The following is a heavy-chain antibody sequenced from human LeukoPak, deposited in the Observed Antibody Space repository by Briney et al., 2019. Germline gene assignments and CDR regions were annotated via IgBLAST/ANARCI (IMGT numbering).Heavy chain of an antibody. D-gene: IGHD4/OR15-4a*01. CDR3: AKAFSSAYDYGPTDS. CDR2: IGSSGSTV. V-gene: IGHV3-48*03. CDR1: GFTFSTYE. J-gene: IGHJ4*02. Sequence: QTGGSLRLSCAASGFTFSTYEMNWVRQAPGKGLEWVSYIGSSGSTVYYADSVKGRFTISRDNAKNSLYLQMDSPGAEDTAVYYCAKAFSSAYDYGPTDSWGQGTLVTVSS.